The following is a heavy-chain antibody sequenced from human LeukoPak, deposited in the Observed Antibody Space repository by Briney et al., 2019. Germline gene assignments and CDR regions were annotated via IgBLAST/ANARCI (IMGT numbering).Heavy chain of an antibody. CDR1: GGSISSSSYY. J-gene: IGHJ5*02. V-gene: IGHV4-39*07. CDR3: ARLVTTVTKRNNWFDP. CDR2: IYYSGST. Sequence: SETLSLTCTVSGGSISSSSYYWGWIRQPPGKGLEWIGSIYYSGSTYYNPPLKSRVTISIDTSKNQFSLKLRSVTAADTAVYYCARLVTTVTKRNNWFDPWGQGALVTVSS. D-gene: IGHD4-17*01.